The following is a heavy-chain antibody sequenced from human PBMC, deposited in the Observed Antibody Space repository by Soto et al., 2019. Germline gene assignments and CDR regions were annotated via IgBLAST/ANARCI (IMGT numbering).Heavy chain of an antibody. V-gene: IGHV4-59*08. CDR3: ARFTHYYFDY. J-gene: IGHJ4*02. CDR2: IYYSGNT. Sequence: SETLSLTCTGSGGSLSNSYWSWIRQPPGKGLEWIGYIYYSGNTIYNPSLKSRVTMSVDTSKNQFSLNLSSVTAADTAMYFCARFTHYYFDYWGQGTLVTVS. CDR1: GGSLSNSY.